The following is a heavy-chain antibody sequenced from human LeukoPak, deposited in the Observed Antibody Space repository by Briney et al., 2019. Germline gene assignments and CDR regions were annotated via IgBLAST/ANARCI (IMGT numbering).Heavy chain of an antibody. Sequence: PSETLSLTCTVSGGSITSSNYYWDCIRQPPGKGLEWMGSMFYGGTTHYNPSLKSRLTISVETSKNQFSLKLNSVTAADTAVYYCAREYDFWSGYRWFDPWGQGTLVTVSS. CDR3: AREYDFWSGYRWFDP. J-gene: IGHJ5*02. V-gene: IGHV4-39*02. D-gene: IGHD3-3*01. CDR1: GGSITSSNYY. CDR2: MFYGGTT.